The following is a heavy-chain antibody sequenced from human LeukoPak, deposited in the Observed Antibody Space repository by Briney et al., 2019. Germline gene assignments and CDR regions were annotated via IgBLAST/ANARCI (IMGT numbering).Heavy chain of an antibody. V-gene: IGHV4-59*01. CDR1: GGSISSYY. J-gene: IGHJ6*03. CDR2: ISYSGST. D-gene: IGHD5-18*01. CDR3: ARAPERWYSYGSYTYYYMDV. Sequence: SETLSLTCTVSGGSISSYYWNWIRQPPGKGLEWIGSISYSGSTNYNPSLESRVTISIDTSKNRISLKLRSVTAADTTVYYCARAPERWYSYGSYTYYYMDVWGKGTTVTVSS.